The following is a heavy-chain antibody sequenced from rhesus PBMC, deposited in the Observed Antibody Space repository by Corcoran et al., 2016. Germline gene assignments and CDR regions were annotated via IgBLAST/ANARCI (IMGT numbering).Heavy chain of an antibody. CDR3: ARVRPTGVIIGYFDY. CDR1: GFTFDDYA. V-gene: IGHV3-201*01. CDR2: FSWSGVST. Sequence: EVQLVESGGGVVQPGGSLRLSCAASGFTFDDYAMHWVRQAPGKVLEWVSGFSWSGVSTYYADSVKGQFTIARDNAKNSLYLQMGSLRAEDTALYYCARVRPTGVIIGYFDYWGQGVLVTVSS. D-gene: IGHD3-34*01. J-gene: IGHJ4*01.